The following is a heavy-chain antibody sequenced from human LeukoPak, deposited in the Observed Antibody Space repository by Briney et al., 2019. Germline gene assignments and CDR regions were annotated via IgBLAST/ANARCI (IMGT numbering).Heavy chain of an antibody. V-gene: IGHV4-39*01. CDR3: ARHFYCSSTSCSHYFDS. D-gene: IGHD2-2*01. J-gene: IGHJ4*02. CDR2: IYYSGST. Sequence: SETPSLSRTVSGGSISSRSYYWGWIRQPPGKGLEWIGSIYYSGSTYYNPSLKSRVTISLDTSKNQFSLKLSSVTAADTAVYYCARHFYCSSTSCSHYFDSWGQGSSDSVSS. CDR1: GGSISSRSYY.